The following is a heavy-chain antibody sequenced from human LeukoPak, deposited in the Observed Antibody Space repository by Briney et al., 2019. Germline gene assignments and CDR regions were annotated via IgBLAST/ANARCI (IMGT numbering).Heavy chain of an antibody. CDR1: GFSLSTSGVG. J-gene: IGHJ4*02. D-gene: IGHD2-8*01. V-gene: IGHV2-5*02. CDR3: AHSDGFCTNGICYTRYYFDY. CDR2: IYWDDDK. Sequence: SGPTLVNPPQTLTLTCTFSGFSLSTSGVGVGWIRQPPGKALEWLALIYWDDDKRCSPSLKSRLTITRGTSKNQVVLSMTNMDPVDTATYYCAHSDGFCTNGICYTRYYFDYWGQGTLVTVSS.